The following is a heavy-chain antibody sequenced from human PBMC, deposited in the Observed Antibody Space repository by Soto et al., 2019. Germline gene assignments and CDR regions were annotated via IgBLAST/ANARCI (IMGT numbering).Heavy chain of an antibody. V-gene: IGHV1-18*01. Sequence: ASVKVSCKASGYSFTRYGIAWARQAPGQGLEWMGWINGYTGNTHYAQKFQGRVTMTTDTSTSTAYMGLWTLISDDTAVYYCARSWVTGKGGMDVWGQGTTVTVSS. CDR2: INGYTGNT. CDR1: GYSFTRYG. J-gene: IGHJ6*02. CDR3: ARSWVTGKGGMDV. D-gene: IGHD3-16*01.